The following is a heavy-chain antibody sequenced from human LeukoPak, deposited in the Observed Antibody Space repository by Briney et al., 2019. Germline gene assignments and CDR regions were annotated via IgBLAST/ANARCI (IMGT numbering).Heavy chain of an antibody. CDR1: GYTFTGYY. Sequence: GASVKVSCKASGYTFTGYYMHWVRQAPGQGLEWMGWINPNSGGAKYAQNFQGRVIMTTDTSISTAYMELSTVTSDDTAVYFCARVHATGYFSLDLGYWGQGTLVTVSS. V-gene: IGHV1-2*02. D-gene: IGHD3-9*01. CDR2: INPNSGGA. J-gene: IGHJ4*02. CDR3: ARVHATGYFSLDLGY.